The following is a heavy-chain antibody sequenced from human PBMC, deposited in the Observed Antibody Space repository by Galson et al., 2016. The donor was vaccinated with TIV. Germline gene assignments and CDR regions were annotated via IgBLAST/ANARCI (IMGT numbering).Heavy chain of an antibody. CDR2: IIPIFGTP. J-gene: IGHJ1*01. CDR3: ARVGDTSTAYHLYFQY. Sequence: SVKVSCKASGYTFTSYDINWVRQATGQGLEWMGGIIPIFGTPKYAQKFQGRVTISTDASTSITYMELTSLRSEDTAVYYCARVGDTSTAYHLYFQYWGQGTLVTVSS. V-gene: IGHV1-69*05. D-gene: IGHD3-9*01. CDR1: GYTFTSYD.